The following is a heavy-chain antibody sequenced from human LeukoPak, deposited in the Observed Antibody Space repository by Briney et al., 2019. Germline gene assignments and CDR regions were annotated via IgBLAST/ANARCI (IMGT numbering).Heavy chain of an antibody. Sequence: PGGSLRLSCAASGFTFSDYYMSWIRQAPGKGLEWVSYISCSSSYTNYADSVKGRFTISRDNAKNSLYLQMNSLRAEDTAVYYCARVGGYSGYDSPLGIYFDYWGQGTLVTVSS. D-gene: IGHD5-12*01. V-gene: IGHV3-11*06. CDR2: ISCSSSYT. CDR3: ARVGGYSGYDSPLGIYFDY. CDR1: GFTFSDYY. J-gene: IGHJ4*02.